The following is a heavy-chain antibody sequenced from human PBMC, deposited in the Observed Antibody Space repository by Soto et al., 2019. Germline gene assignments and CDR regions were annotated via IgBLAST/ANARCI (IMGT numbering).Heavy chain of an antibody. CDR3: AGVGRLITAAGLLDA. D-gene: IGHD6-13*01. CDR2: IYYSGST. V-gene: IGHV4-59*01. Sequence: ETLSLTCTISNGSIGSYYWTWIRQPPGKGLEWIGHIYYSGSTNYNPSLKSRLTLSLDTSKNQFSLKLTSVTAADTAVYYCAGVGRLITAAGLLDAWGQGTLVTVSS. CDR1: NGSIGSYY. J-gene: IGHJ5*02.